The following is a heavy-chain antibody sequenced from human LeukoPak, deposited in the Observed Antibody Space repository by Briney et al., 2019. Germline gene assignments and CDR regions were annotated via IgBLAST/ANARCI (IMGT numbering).Heavy chain of an antibody. V-gene: IGHV1-69*05. CDR1: GGTFSSYA. Sequence: SVKVSCKASGGTFSSYAISWVRQAPGQGLEWMGRIIPIFGTANYAQKFQGRVTITTDESTRTAYMELSSLRSEDTAVYYCARGVRRDGYIDYWGQGTLVTVSS. D-gene: IGHD5-24*01. CDR2: IIPIFGTA. J-gene: IGHJ4*02. CDR3: ARGVRRDGYIDY.